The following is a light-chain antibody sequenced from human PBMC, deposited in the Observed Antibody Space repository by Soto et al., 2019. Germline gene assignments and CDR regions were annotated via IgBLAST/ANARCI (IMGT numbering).Light chain of an antibody. V-gene: IGKV3-20*01. J-gene: IGKJ2*01. CDR3: QHYVGSPQMYT. CDR1: QSLTNNY. CDR2: GAS. Sequence: EIVLTQSPGTLSLSPGERATLSCRASQSLTNNYLAWYQQKPGQAPRLLFYGASNRATGIPYRFTGSGSGTDFTLTISRLEPEDFAVYYCQHYVGSPQMYTFGQGTKLEIK.